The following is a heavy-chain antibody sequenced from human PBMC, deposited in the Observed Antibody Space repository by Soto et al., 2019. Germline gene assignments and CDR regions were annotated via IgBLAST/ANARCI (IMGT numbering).Heavy chain of an antibody. V-gene: IGHV3-74*01. CDR2: VKSDGSST. J-gene: IGHJ6*02. CDR3: VRSSSGWSPHGMDV. D-gene: IGHD6-19*01. CDR1: GFTFSSYW. Sequence: GGSLRLSCAASGFTFSSYWMHWVRQAPGKGLVWVSRVKSDGSSTDYADSVKGRFTISRDNAKNTLDLQMNSLRAEDTGVYYCVRSSSGWSPHGMDVWGQGTTVTVSS.